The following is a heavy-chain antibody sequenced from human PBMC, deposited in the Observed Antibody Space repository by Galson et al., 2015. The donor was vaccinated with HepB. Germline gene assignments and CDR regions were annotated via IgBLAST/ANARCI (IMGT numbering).Heavy chain of an antibody. Sequence: SLRLSCAASGFTFSDYWMSWVRQAPGKGLECVSAIGVRGTTDYSDSVKGRFIISGDNSKNMLYLQMNNLRAEDTAVYYCAKGTTDIDYWGQGTLVTVSS. V-gene: IGHV3-23*01. CDR1: GFTFSDYW. CDR3: AKGTTDIDY. CDR2: IGVRGTT. J-gene: IGHJ4*02. D-gene: IGHD1-1*01.